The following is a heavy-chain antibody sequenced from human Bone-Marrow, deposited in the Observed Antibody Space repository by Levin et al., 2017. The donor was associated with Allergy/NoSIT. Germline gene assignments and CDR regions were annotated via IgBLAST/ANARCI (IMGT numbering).Heavy chain of an antibody. CDR1: GFTFRYYA. D-gene: IGHD1-1*01. CDR2: TSFDGSKK. V-gene: IGHV3-30*04. Sequence: GGSLRLSCSASGFTFRYYAMHWVRQAPGKGLEWVAVTSFDGSKKYYADSVKGRCTISRDNSMNTLFLQLNSLRGDDTAVYYCARDKSTSAIYYGLDVWGQGTTVTVSS. CDR3: ARDKSTSAIYYGLDV. J-gene: IGHJ6*02.